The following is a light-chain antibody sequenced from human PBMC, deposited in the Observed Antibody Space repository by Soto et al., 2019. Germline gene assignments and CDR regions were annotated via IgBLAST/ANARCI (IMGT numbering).Light chain of an antibody. CDR2: DAS. J-gene: IGKJ4*01. V-gene: IGKV3-20*01. CDR1: QSISTY. Sequence: EIALTQSPATLSLSPGERATPSCRASQSISTYLAWYQQKPGQAPRLLIYDASSRATGIPARFSGSGSGTDFTLTISRLEPEDFAVYYCQQYGSSLTFGGGTKVDIK. CDR3: QQYGSSLT.